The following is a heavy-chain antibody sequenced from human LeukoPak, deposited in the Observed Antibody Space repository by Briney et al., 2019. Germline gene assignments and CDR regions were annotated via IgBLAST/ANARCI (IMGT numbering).Heavy chain of an antibody. CDR3: AKRDYYDSSGYAPLFQH. Sequence: GGSLRLLCEASGFTFSGYAMTWVRQAPGKGLEGVSGISGSGGITNYADSVKGRFTISRDNSKNTLYLQMNSLRAEDTAVYYCAKRDYYDSSGYAPLFQHWGQGTLVTVSS. J-gene: IGHJ1*01. CDR2: ISGSGGIT. CDR1: GFTFSGYA. V-gene: IGHV3-23*01. D-gene: IGHD3-22*01.